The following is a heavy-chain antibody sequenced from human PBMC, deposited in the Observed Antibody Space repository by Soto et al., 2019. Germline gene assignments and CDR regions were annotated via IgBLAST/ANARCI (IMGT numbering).Heavy chain of an antibody. V-gene: IGHV5-51*01. CDR1: GYIFTKYW. J-gene: IGHJ6*02. Sequence: PGESLKISCKGSGYIFTKYWIGWVRQMSGKGLEWMGIIYPGDSDTRYSPSFQGQVTISADKSISTAYLQWSSLKASDTAMYYCARTAAAGKYYYGTDVWGQGTTVTVSS. D-gene: IGHD6-13*01. CDR3: ARTAAAGKYYYGTDV. CDR2: IYPGDSDT.